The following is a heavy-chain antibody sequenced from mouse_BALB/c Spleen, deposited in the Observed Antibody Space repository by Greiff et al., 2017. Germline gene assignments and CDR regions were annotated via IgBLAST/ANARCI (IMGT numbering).Heavy chain of an antibody. D-gene: IGHD2-4*01. CDR3: NAGGRITTY. V-gene: IGHV14-4*02. Sequence: VQLQQSGAELVRSGASVKLSCTASGFNIKDYYMHWVKQRPEQGLEWIGWIDPENGDTEYAPKFQGKATMTADTSSNTAYLQLSSLTSEDTAVYYCNAGGRITTYWGQGTLVTVSA. CDR2: IDPENGDT. J-gene: IGHJ3*01. CDR1: GFNIKDYY.